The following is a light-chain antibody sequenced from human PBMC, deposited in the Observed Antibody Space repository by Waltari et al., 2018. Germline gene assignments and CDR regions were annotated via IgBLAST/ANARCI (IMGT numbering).Light chain of an antibody. CDR1: QGVGKY. V-gene: IGKV3-20*01. CDR2: HTS. Sequence: EIVLTQSPGTLSLSPGERATLSCRASQGVGKYLAGYQQRPGQAPRLLLYHTSIRATGIPDRFMGSGYGTAFSLTISRLEPEDFAVYYCQKYDFLPATFGQGTTVEIK. CDR3: QKYDFLPAT. J-gene: IGKJ1*01.